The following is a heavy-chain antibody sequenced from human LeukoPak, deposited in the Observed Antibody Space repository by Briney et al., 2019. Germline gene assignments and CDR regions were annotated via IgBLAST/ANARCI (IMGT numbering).Heavy chain of an antibody. CDR3: ARDSIVGATSGAFDI. V-gene: IGHV3-11*01. CDR1: GFTFSDYY. CDR2: ISSNGSTI. D-gene: IGHD1-26*01. Sequence: PGGSLRLSCAASGFTFSDYYMSWIRQAPGKGLEWVSYISSNGSTIYYADSVKGRFTISRDNAKNSLYLQMNSLRAEDTAVYYCARDSIVGATSGAFDIWGQGTMVTVSS. J-gene: IGHJ3*02.